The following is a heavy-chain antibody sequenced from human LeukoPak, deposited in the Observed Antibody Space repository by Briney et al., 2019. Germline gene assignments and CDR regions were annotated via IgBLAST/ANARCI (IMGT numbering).Heavy chain of an antibody. Sequence: ASVKVSCKASGYSFTNYDISWVRQAPGQGLEWMGWISVYNGDTNYAQKLQGRVTMTTDTSTSTAYMELRSLRSDDTAVYYCVRDSYGSGKFDYWGQGTLVTVSS. CDR2: ISVYNGDT. CDR1: GYSFTNYD. D-gene: IGHD3-10*01. CDR3: VRDSYGSGKFDY. J-gene: IGHJ4*02. V-gene: IGHV1-18*01.